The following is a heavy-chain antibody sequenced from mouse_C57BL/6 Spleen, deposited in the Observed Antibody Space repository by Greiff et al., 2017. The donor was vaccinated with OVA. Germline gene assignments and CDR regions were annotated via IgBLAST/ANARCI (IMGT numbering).Heavy chain of an antibody. CDR2: INPNNGGT. J-gene: IGHJ3*01. Sequence: VQLKQSGPELVKPGASVKISCKASGYTFTDYYMNWVKQSHGKSLEWIGDINPNNGGTSYNQKFKGKATLTVDKSSSTAYMELRSLTSEDSAVYYCASRRGFAYWGQGTLVTVSA. V-gene: IGHV1-26*01. CDR3: ASRRGFAY. CDR1: GYTFTDYY.